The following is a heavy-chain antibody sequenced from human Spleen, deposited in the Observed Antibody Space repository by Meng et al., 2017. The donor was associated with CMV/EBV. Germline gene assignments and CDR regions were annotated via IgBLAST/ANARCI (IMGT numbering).Heavy chain of an antibody. J-gene: IGHJ4*02. Sequence: WSSCFRQPPGKGLGWIGEIYHGGKSSYNPSLTSRLTISVDRSKNQFSLKLSSVTAADTAVYYCARVGTYSGTYPTGYFDSWGQGTLVTVSS. CDR1: W. CDR2: IYHGGKS. CDR3: ARVGTYSGTYPTGYFDS. V-gene: IGHV4-4*02. D-gene: IGHD1-26*01.